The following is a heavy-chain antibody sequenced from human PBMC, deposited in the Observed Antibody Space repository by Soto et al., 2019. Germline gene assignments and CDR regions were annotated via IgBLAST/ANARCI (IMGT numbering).Heavy chain of an antibody. J-gene: IGHJ4*02. CDR2: IYPGDSDT. CDR1: GYSFTSYW. CDR3: ARPFHGNSRSPFDY. Sequence: GESLKISCKGSGYSFTSYWIGWVRQMPGKGLEWMGIIYPGDSDTRYSPSFQGRVTISADKSINTAYLQWSSLEASDTAMYYCARPFHGNSRSPFDYWGQGTLVTVSS. V-gene: IGHV5-51*01. D-gene: IGHD4-4*01.